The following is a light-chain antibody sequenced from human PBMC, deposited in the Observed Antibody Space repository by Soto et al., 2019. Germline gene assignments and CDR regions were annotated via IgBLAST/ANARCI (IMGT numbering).Light chain of an antibody. Sequence: QSALTQPASVSGYPGQSITISCTGTDSDIGNYNYVSWYQQHPGKAPKLMIYGVTNRPSGVSDRFSGSKSGNAASLTISGLQAEDEADYYCSSYTSYTTLWVFGGGTKLTVL. CDR1: DSDIGNYNY. CDR2: GVT. CDR3: SSYTSYTTLWV. J-gene: IGLJ3*02. V-gene: IGLV2-14*01.